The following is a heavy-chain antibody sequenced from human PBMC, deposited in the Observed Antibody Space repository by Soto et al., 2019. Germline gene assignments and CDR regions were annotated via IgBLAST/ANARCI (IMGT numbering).Heavy chain of an antibody. CDR1: GGTFSSYT. Sequence: SVKVSCKASGGTFSSYTISWVRQAPGQGLEWMGRIIPILGIANYAQKFQGRVTITADKSTSTAYMELSSLRSEDTAVYYCASKNFKVVYILKDAGYYFDYWGQENLVPVSS. V-gene: IGHV1-69*02. D-gene: IGHD3-9*01. CDR2: IIPILGIA. CDR3: ASKNFKVVYILKDAGYYFDY. J-gene: IGHJ4*02.